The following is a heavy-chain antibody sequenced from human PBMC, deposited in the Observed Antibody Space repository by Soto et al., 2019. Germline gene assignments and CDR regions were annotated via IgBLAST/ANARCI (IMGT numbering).Heavy chain of an antibody. CDR2: ISGSGSKT. Sequence: PGESLKISCVVSGFTFSTYAFSWVRQAPGKGLEWVSGISGSGSKTYYADSVKGRFTISRDNSKNTLYLQMTSLRADDTAVYYCMIDMTRGVIIPPWFDPWGQGTLVTVSS. CDR3: MIDMTRGVIIPPWFDP. J-gene: IGHJ5*02. D-gene: IGHD3-10*01. V-gene: IGHV3-23*01. CDR1: GFTFSTYA.